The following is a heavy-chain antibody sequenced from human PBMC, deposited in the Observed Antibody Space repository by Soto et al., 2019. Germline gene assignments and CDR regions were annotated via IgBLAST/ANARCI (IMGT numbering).Heavy chain of an antibody. CDR2: IYYSGST. CDR3: ERGGFELVGLTFDP. CDR1: GGSISSGGYY. D-gene: IGHD1-26*01. V-gene: IGHV4-31*03. Sequence: QVQLQESGPGLVKPSQTLSLTCTVSGGSISSGGYYWSWIRQHPGKGLEWIGYIYYSGSTYYNPSLKSRVTISVDTSKNQFSLELSAVTAADTAVYYCERGGFELVGLTFDPWGQGTLVTVSS. J-gene: IGHJ5*02.